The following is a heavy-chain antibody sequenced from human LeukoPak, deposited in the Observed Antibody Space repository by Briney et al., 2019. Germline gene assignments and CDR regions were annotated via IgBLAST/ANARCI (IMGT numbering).Heavy chain of an antibody. Sequence: RASVKVSCKAPGDTFSLYAISWVRRAPGQGLEWMGGFIPIFGTANYAQKFQGRVTVTTDESTSTAYMELSSLRSEDSAVYYCARSAGPVIVPAAIGASGHYYYMDVWDKGTTVTVSS. J-gene: IGHJ6*03. V-gene: IGHV1-69*05. CDR1: GDTFSLYA. CDR2: FIPIFGTA. CDR3: ARSAGPVIVPAAIGASGHYYYMDV. D-gene: IGHD2-2*02.